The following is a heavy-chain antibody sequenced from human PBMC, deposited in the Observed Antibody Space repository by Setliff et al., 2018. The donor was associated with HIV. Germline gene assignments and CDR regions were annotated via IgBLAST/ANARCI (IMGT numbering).Heavy chain of an antibody. Sequence: GASVKVSCKASGGRFRTYAISWVRQAPGQRLEWMGGIIPIFGTANYAQKFQGRLTVNRDRSTTTVHMELSSLTSDDTAVYFCARIGWYDNYFDSWGQGSLVTVSS. D-gene: IGHD3-3*01. CDR2: IIPIFGTA. V-gene: IGHV1-69*05. J-gene: IGHJ1*01. CDR1: GGRFRTYA. CDR3: ARIGWYDNYFDS.